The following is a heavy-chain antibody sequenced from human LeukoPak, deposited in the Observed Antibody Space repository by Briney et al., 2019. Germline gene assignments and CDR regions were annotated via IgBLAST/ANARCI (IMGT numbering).Heavy chain of an antibody. D-gene: IGHD3-10*01. CDR1: GFTFSNYA. Sequence: GGSLRLSCAASGFTFSNYATNWVRQAPGKGLEWVSAISGSGSSTYYADSVKGRYTISRDNSKNTLYLQMNSLRAEDTAVYSCAKTAGGGTLAYFDYWGQGTLVTVSS. V-gene: IGHV3-23*01. CDR2: ISGSGSST. J-gene: IGHJ4*02. CDR3: AKTAGGGTLAYFDY.